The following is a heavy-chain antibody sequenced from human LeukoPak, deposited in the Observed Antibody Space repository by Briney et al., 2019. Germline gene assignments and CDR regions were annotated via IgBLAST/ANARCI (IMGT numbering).Heavy chain of an antibody. V-gene: IGHV4-4*02. CDR2: IYHSGST. CDR3: ARGGYGDYMPRGMDV. J-gene: IGHJ6*02. D-gene: IGHD4-17*01. Sequence: SETLSLTCAVSGGSISSSNWWSWVRQPPGKGLEWIGEIYHSGSTNYNPSLKSRVTISVDKSKNQFSLKLSSVTAADTAVYYCARGGYGDYMPRGMDVWGQGTTVTVSS. CDR1: GGSISSSNW.